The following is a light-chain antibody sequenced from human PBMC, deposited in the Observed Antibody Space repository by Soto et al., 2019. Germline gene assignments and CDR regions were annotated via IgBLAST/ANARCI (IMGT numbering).Light chain of an antibody. CDR1: QSVSSNY. CDR3: QRHTSSPWT. J-gene: IGKJ1*01. CDR2: GAS. V-gene: IGKV3-20*01. Sequence: ALTQSPGTLSSSPGERATLSCRASQSVSSNYLAWYQQKPGQAPRLLIYGASTRATGIPARFSGSGSGTDFTLTISRLEPEDFAVYYCQRHTSSPWTFGQGTKVDIK.